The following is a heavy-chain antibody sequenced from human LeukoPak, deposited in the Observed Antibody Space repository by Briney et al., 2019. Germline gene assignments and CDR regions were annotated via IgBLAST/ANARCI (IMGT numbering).Heavy chain of an antibody. CDR2: INHSGST. CDR1: GGSFSGYY. V-gene: IGHV4-34*01. D-gene: IGHD2-2*01. J-gene: IGHJ4*02. CDR3: ARGGPDIVVVPAVHDY. Sequence: SETLSLTCAVYGGSFSGYYWSWIRQPPGKGLEWIADINHSGSTNYNPSLKSRVTISVDTSKNQFSLKLSSVTAADTAVYYCARGGPDIVVVPAVHDYWGQGTLVTVSS.